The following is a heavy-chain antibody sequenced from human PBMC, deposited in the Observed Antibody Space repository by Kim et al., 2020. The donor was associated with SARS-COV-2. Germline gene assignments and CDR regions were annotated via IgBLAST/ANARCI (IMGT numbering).Heavy chain of an antibody. CDR2: IWYDGSNK. J-gene: IGHJ4*02. CDR3: ARDLQLYGSGKVPGY. D-gene: IGHD3-10*01. V-gene: IGHV3-33*01. Sequence: GGSLRLSCAASGFTFSSYGMHWVRQAPGKGLEWVAVIWYDGSNKYYADSVKGRFTISRDNSKNTLYLQMNSLRAEDTAVYYCARDLQLYGSGKVPGYWGQGTLVTVSS. CDR1: GFTFSSYG.